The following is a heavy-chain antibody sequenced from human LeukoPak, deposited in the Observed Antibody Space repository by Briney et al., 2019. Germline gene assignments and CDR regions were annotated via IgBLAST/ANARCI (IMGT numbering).Heavy chain of an antibody. J-gene: IGHJ4*02. Sequence: GGSLRLSCAASGFTFKRYAMSWVRQAPGKGLEWVAVISYDGSNKYYADSVKGRFTISRDNSKNTLYLQMNSLRAEDTAVYYCARGVVPAAILSGIDYWGQGTLVTVSS. CDR3: ARGVVPAAILSGIDY. V-gene: IGHV3-30-3*01. CDR2: ISYDGSNK. CDR1: GFTFKRYA. D-gene: IGHD2-2*01.